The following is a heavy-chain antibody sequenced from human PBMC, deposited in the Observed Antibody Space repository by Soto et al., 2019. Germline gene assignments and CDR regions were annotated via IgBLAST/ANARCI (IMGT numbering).Heavy chain of an antibody. Sequence: SETLSLTCTVSGGSISNYYWTWIRQPAGKGLEWIGRIYTSGSTNYNPSLKSRVTLSVDTSRNQFSLKLSSVTAADTALYYCARQTTYSSSWFDYWGHGTLVTVSS. CDR1: GGSISNYY. J-gene: IGHJ5*01. V-gene: IGHV4-4*07. D-gene: IGHD2-2*01. CDR3: ARQTTYSSSWFDY. CDR2: IYTSGST.